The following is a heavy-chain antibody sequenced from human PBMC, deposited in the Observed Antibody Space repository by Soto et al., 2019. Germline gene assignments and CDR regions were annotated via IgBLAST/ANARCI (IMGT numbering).Heavy chain of an antibody. CDR1: GLTFSNHW. CDR3: ASRPSADKYYGVFDY. D-gene: IGHD3-3*01. J-gene: IGHJ4*02. Sequence: PGGSLRLSCEASGLTFSNHWMTWLRQAPGKGLEWVANINHDGRETSYVDSVKGRFTISRDNAKNALLLQMNNLRAEDTAVYVCASRPSADKYYGVFDYWGQGALVTVSS. V-gene: IGHV3-7*03. CDR2: INHDGRET.